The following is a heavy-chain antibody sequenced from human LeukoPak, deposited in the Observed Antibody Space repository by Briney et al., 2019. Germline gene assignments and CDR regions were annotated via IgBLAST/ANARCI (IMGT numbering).Heavy chain of an antibody. J-gene: IGHJ4*02. Sequence: SETLSLTCSVSGGSISSSSYYWGWIRQPPGKGLEWIGSIYYSGSMYYNPSLKSRLTTFVDTSKNQFSLKLSSVTAADTAVYYCARTESYDILTGYWYFGYWGQGILVTVSS. V-gene: IGHV4-39*01. CDR1: GGSISSSSYY. D-gene: IGHD3-9*01. CDR2: IYYSGSM. CDR3: ARTESYDILTGYWYFGY.